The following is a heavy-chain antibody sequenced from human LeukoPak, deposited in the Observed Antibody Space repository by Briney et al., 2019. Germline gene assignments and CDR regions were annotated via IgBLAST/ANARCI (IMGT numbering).Heavy chain of an antibody. J-gene: IGHJ4*02. D-gene: IGHD6-19*01. CDR1: GFTSSSYA. CDR3: ARAVYRSGGYYFDY. CDR2: ISYDGSDK. Sequence: GGSLRLSCAASGFTSSSYAMQWVRQAPGRGLEWVAVISYDGSDKNYADSVKGRFTISRDNSKNTLYLQMNSLRADDTAVYYCARAVYRSGGYYFDYWGQGTLFIVSS. V-gene: IGHV3-30*04.